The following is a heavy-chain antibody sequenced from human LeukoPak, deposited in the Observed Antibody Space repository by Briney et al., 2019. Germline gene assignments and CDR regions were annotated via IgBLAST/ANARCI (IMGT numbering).Heavy chain of an antibody. CDR3: ARDRDSSGWHVADY. CDR1: GYTLTGFC. Sequence: ASVKVSCKASGYTLTGFCIHWVRQAPGQGLEWMGWISPNNGNTNYAQKFQGRVTMTTDTPTSTAYMEMRSLRSDDTAVYYCARDRDSSGWHVADYWGQGTLVTVSS. CDR2: ISPNNGNT. D-gene: IGHD6-19*01. J-gene: IGHJ4*02. V-gene: IGHV1-18*04.